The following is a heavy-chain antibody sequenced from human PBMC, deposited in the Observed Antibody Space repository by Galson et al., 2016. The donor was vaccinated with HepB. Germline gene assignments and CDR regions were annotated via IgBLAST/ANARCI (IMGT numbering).Heavy chain of an antibody. CDR2: IIPMFGAT. CDR1: GGTFSSFA. V-gene: IGHV1-69*13. J-gene: IGHJ6*02. Sequence: SVKVSCKASGGTFSSFAVSWVRQAPGQGLEWMGGIIPMFGATKDAQKFQDRVTITADESTSTAYMELSSLRFEDTAVYYCAGRNDILSGYFDNYYYYGMDGWGQGTTVTVSS. CDR3: AGRNDILSGYFDNYYYYGMDG. D-gene: IGHD3-9*01.